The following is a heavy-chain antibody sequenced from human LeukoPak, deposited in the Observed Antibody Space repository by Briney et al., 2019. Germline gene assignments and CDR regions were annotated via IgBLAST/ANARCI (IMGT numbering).Heavy chain of an antibody. CDR3: ARTYSSGYYYDY. CDR2: INHSGST. J-gene: IGHJ4*02. CDR1: GGSFSGYY. V-gene: IGHV4-34*01. Sequence: SETLSLTCAVYGGSFSGYYWSWIRQPPGKGLEWIGEINHSGSTNYNPSLKSRVTISVDTSKNRFSLKLSSVTAADTAVYYCARTYSSGYYYDYWGQGTLVTVSS. D-gene: IGHD3-22*01.